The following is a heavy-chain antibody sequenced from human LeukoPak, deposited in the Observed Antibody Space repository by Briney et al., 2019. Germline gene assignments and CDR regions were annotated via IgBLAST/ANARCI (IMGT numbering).Heavy chain of an antibody. V-gene: IGHV3-49*04. CDR2: IRSKAYGETT. CDR3: ARGGDFGVPAPLGIDAFYL. J-gene: IGHJ3*01. CDR1: GFSFRDYA. D-gene: IGHD2-2*01. Sequence: GGSLRLSCATSGFSFRDYAMSWVRQAPGKGLEWVGFIRSKAYGETTEYAASVKGRFTISIDDSKTIPYLQMNRLKTEDTAVYYCARGGDFGVPAPLGIDAFYLWGQGTMVTVPS.